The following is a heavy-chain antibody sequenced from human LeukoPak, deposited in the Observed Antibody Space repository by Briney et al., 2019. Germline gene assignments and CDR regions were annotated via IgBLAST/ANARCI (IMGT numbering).Heavy chain of an antibody. J-gene: IGHJ4*02. Sequence: SETLSLTCAVYGGSFSGYYWSWIRQPPGKGREWIGEINHSGSTNYNPSLKSRVTISVDTSKNQFSLKLSSVTAADTAVYYCARGRYYGSGSPNLDDYWGQGTLVTVSS. CDR1: GGSFSGYY. V-gene: IGHV4-34*01. CDR2: INHSGST. CDR3: ARGRYYGSGSPNLDDY. D-gene: IGHD3-10*01.